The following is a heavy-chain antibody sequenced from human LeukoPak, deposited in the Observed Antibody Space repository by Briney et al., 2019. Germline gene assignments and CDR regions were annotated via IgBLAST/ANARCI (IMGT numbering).Heavy chain of an antibody. CDR2: IWYDGSNK. V-gene: IGHV3-33*01. CDR1: GFTFSSYG. D-gene: IGHD2-2*01. Sequence: GRSLRLSCAASGFTFSSYGMHWVRQAPGKGLEWVAVIWYDGSNKYYADSVKGRFTISRDNSKNTLYLQMNSLRAEDTAVYYCAREIEDIVVVPAAMSNYYYYGMDVWGQGTTVTVSS. J-gene: IGHJ6*02. CDR3: AREIEDIVVVPAAMSNYYYYGMDV.